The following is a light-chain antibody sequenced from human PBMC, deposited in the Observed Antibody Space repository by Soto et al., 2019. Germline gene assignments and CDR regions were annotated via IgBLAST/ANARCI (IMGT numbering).Light chain of an antibody. Sequence: DIQMTQSPSTLSASVGDRVTITCRASQSINSWLAWYQQKPGKAPKLLIHKASSLESGVPSRFSGSGSGTELPLTISSLQPDDFATYSCQQYESYPLTFGGGTKVEIK. V-gene: IGKV1-5*03. CDR1: QSINSW. CDR2: KAS. CDR3: QQYESYPLT. J-gene: IGKJ4*01.